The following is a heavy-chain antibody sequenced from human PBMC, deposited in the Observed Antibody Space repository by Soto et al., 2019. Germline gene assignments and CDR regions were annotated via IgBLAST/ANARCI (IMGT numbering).Heavy chain of an antibody. Sequence: EVQLVETGGGLIQPGGSLRLSCAASGFTVSSNYMSWVRQAPGKGLEWVSVIYSGGSTYYADSEKGRFTISRDNSKNTLYLQMTSLRAEDTAVYYCAGPSSGWSAHTGPGYFDLWGRGTLVTVSS. V-gene: IGHV3-53*02. CDR1: GFTVSSNY. J-gene: IGHJ2*01. D-gene: IGHD6-19*01. CDR2: IYSGGST. CDR3: AGPSSGWSAHTGPGYFDL.